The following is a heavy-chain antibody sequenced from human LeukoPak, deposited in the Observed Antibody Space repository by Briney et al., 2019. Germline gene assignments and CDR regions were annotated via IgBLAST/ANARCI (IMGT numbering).Heavy chain of an antibody. CDR2: INHSGST. J-gene: IGHJ4*02. Sequence: PSETLSLTCAVYGGSFSGYYWSWIRQPPGKGLEWIGEINHSGSTNYNPSLKSRVTISVDTSKNQFSLKLSSVTAADTAVYYCARVGYSYGYSRWGQGTLVTVSS. D-gene: IGHD5-18*01. CDR3: ARVGYSYGYSR. V-gene: IGHV4-34*01. CDR1: GGSFSGYY.